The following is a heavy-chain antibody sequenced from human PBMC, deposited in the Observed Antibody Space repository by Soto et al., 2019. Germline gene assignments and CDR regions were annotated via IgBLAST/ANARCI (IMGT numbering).Heavy chain of an antibody. CDR1: GYSFTSYW. D-gene: IGHD5-18*01. CDR2: IDPSDSYT. V-gene: IGHV5-10-1*01. Sequence: PGESLKISCKGSGYSFTSYWISWVRQMPGKGLEWMGRIDPSDSYTNYSPSFQGHVTISADKSISTAYLQWSSLKASDTAMYYCARTSMQSRGYSYGHGGMDVWSQGTTVTVSS. J-gene: IGHJ6*02. CDR3: ARTSMQSRGYSYGHGGMDV.